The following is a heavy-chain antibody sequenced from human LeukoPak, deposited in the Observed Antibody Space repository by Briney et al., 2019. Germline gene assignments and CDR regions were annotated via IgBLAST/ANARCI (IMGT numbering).Heavy chain of an antibody. J-gene: IGHJ5*02. V-gene: IGHV1-8*01. D-gene: IGHD3-10*01. CDR2: MNHNSGNT. CDR1: GYTFTSYD. CDR3: ARGGPKGSGSYLSYNWFDP. Sequence: GASVKVSCKASGYTFTSYDVNWVRQATGQGLEWMGWMNHNSGNTGYAQKFQGRVTMTRNTSISTAYMELRSLRSEDTAVYYCARGGPKGSGSYLSYNWFDPWGQGTLVTVSP.